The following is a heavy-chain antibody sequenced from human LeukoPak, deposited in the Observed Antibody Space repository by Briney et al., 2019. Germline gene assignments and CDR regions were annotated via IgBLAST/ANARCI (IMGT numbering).Heavy chain of an antibody. CDR1: GFTFSSYA. CDR2: ISGSGGST. V-gene: IGHV3-23*01. CDR3: AKAAVADYYYGMDV. D-gene: IGHD6-19*01. J-gene: IGHJ6*02. Sequence: PGGSLRLSCAASGFTFSSYAMSWVRQAPGKGLEWVSAISGSGGSTYYADSVKGRFTISRDNPKNTLYLQMNSLRAEDTAVYYCAKAAVADYYYGMDVWGQGTTVTVSS.